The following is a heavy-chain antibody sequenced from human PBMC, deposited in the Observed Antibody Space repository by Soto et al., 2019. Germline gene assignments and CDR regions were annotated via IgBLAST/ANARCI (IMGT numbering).Heavy chain of an antibody. CDR3: ASRYCSGGSCYYGFDP. CDR1: GYTFTSYG. V-gene: IGHV1-18*01. CDR2: ISAYNGNT. D-gene: IGHD2-15*01. J-gene: IGHJ5*02. Sequence: GASVKVSCKASGYTFTSYGISWVRQAPGQGLEWMGWISAYNGNTNYAQKLQGRVTMTTDTSTSTAYMELRSLRSDDTAVYYCASRYCSGGSCYYGFDPWGQGTLVTVSS.